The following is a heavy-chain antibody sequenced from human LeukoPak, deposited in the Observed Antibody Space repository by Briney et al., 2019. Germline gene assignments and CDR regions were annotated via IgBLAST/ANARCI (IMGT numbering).Heavy chain of an antibody. J-gene: IGHJ6*03. CDR2: IYYSGTT. V-gene: IGHV4-39*07. CDR3: ARTRGAGYSYGFNYYYYMDG. CDR1: GGSISSISYF. Sequence: SQTLSLTCTVSGGSISSISYFWGWIRQPPGKGLEWIGTIYYSGTTYFNPSLKSQVTISIDTSKNQFSLRLSSVTAADTAVYYCARTRGAGYSYGFNYYYYMDGWGKGTTVTVSS. D-gene: IGHD5-18*01.